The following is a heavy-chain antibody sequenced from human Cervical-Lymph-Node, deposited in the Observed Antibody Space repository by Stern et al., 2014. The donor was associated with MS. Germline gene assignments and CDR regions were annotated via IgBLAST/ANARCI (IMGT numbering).Heavy chain of an antibody. V-gene: IGHV4-31*03. CDR1: GGSISSVGYY. CDR2: ISHSGNN. J-gene: IGHJ4*02. CDR3: ARYRYYDRRGFDY. Sequence: MQLVESGPGLVKPSQTLSLTCTVSGGSISSVGYYWSWIRQHPVKGLEWIGYISHSGNNYYSPSLKSRVTISIDTSRNQFSLKLSSVTAADTAVYYCARYRYYDRRGFDYWGQGTLVTVSS. D-gene: IGHD3-10*02.